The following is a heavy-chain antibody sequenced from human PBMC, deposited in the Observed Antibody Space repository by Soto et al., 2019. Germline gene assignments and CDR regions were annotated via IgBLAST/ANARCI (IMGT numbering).Heavy chain of an antibody. D-gene: IGHD2-15*01. J-gene: IGHJ5*02. CDR3: ALRRGYCSGCSCYSIWFDP. CDR2: IYWDDDK. CDR1: GFSLSTSGVG. Sequence: QITLKESGPTLVKPTQTLTLTCTLSGFSLSTSGVGVGWIRQPPGKALEWLTLIYWDDDKRYSPSPKSRLTITKATXXNXVXXTLTNMDPVDTATYYCALRRGYCSGCSCYSIWFDPWGQGTLVTVSS. V-gene: IGHV2-5*02.